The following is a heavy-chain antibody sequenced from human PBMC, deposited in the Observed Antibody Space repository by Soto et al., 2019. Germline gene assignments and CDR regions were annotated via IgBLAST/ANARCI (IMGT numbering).Heavy chain of an antibody. J-gene: IGHJ6*02. V-gene: IGHV1-24*01. CDR1: GYTLTELS. CDR2: FDTEDGET. D-gene: IGHD3-9*01. Sequence: ASVKVSCKVSGYTLTELSMHWVRQAPGKGLEWMGGFDTEDGETIYAQKFQGRVTMTEDTSTDTAYMELSSLRSEDTAVYYCATVGDILTGKGGYYYYGMDVWGQGTTVTVSS. CDR3: ATVGDILTGKGGYYYYGMDV.